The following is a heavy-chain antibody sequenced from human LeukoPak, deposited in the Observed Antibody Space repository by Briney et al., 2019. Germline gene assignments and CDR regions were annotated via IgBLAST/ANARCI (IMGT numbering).Heavy chain of an antibody. CDR2: IKPDNGGT. CDR3: TREARVGNGFDP. J-gene: IGHJ5*02. CDR1: GYTFTDYY. Sequence: ASVKVSCRASGYTFTDYYIHWLRQATGQGLDGMGWIKPDNGGTNYAQKFQGRVTMTRDPSIRTVYMDLSRLRSDDTAVFYCTREARVGNGFDPWGQGTQVSVSS. V-gene: IGHV1-2*02. D-gene: IGHD2-2*01.